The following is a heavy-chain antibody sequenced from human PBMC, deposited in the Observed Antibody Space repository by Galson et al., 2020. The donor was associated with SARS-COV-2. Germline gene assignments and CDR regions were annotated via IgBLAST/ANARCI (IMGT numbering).Heavy chain of an antibody. CDR3: ARGSGRHNYYYYGMDV. J-gene: IGHJ6*02. V-gene: IGHV1-2*02. D-gene: IGHD6-25*01. Sequence: ASVKVSCKASGYTFTGYYMHWVRQAPGQGLEWMGWINPNSGGTNYAQKFQGRVTMTRDTSISTAYMELSRLRSDDTAVYYCARGSGRHNYYYYGMDVWGQGTTVTVSS. CDR1: GYTFTGYY. CDR2: INPNSGGT.